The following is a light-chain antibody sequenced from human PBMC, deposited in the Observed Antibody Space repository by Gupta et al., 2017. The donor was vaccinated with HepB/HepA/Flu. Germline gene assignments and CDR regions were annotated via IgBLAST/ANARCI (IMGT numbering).Light chain of an antibody. Sequence: DIHMTQSPSSLSASVVDRVTITCRASQNIMTYLNWYQYKPGKAPEVLIYDASSWQSGVTSRFSGGGFGKHLTLTSSKRQQEDFAPYYCHQSDNNLKLTFGHGTTVDIK. CDR3: HQSDNNLKLT. CDR2: DAS. V-gene: IGKV1-39*01. J-gene: IGKJ3*01. CDR1: QNIMTY.